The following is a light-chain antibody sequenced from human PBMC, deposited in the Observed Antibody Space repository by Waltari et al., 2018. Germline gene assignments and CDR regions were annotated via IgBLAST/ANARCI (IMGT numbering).Light chain of an antibody. J-gene: IGLJ3*02. CDR2: EVT. CDR3: SSYAGNSAIV. V-gene: IGLV2-23*02. Sequence: QSALTQPASVSGSLGQSITISCRGTSSDVGNYNLVSWYRQFPGEAPKLIIDEVTERPSEISDRFSGSKFGNRASLTISGLQAEDEADYYCSSYAGNSAIVFGGGTKVTVV. CDR1: SSDVGNYNL.